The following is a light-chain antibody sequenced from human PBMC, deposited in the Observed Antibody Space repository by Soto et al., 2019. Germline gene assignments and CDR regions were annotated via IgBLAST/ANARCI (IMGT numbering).Light chain of an antibody. CDR3: QQYGSSPQT. CDR1: QTVSNSY. J-gene: IGKJ1*01. V-gene: IGKV3-20*01. Sequence: EIVLTQSPGTLSLSPGERATLSCRASQTVSNSYLAWYQQKPGQAPRLLIFDASTRATVIPDRFSGSGSGTDFPLTISRLEPEDFAVYYCQQYGSSPQTFGQGTKVEIK. CDR2: DAS.